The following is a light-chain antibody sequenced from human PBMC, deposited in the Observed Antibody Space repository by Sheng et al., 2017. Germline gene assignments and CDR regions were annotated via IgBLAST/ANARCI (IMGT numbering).Light chain of an antibody. V-gene: IGLV3-1*01. CDR2: QDN. CDR3: QAWDNGTVV. Sequence: SYELTQPPSVSVSPGQTVSISCSGDKLGDKYACWYQQKPGQSPGLVIYQDNKRPSGIPERFSGSNSGNTATLTISGTQAMDEADYYCQAWDNGTVVFGGGTKLTVL. J-gene: IGLJ2*01. CDR1: KLGDKY.